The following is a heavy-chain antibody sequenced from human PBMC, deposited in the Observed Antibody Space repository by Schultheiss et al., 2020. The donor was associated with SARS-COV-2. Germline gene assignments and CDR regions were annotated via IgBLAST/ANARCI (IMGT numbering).Heavy chain of an antibody. CDR1: GGTFSSYA. Sequence: ASVKVSCKASGGTFSSYAISWVRQAPGQGLEWMGWINPNSGGTNYAQKFQGWVTMTRDTSISTAYMELSRLRSDDTAVYYCARGGYDIVVGNWFDPWGQGTLVTVSS. CDR2: INPNSGGT. CDR3: ARGGYDIVVGNWFDP. V-gene: IGHV1-2*04. D-gene: IGHD2-2*01. J-gene: IGHJ5*02.